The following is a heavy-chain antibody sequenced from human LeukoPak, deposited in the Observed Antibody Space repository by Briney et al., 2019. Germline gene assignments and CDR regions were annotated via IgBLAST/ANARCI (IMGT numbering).Heavy chain of an antibody. CDR3: ARGSSWSPLDAFDI. J-gene: IGHJ3*02. V-gene: IGHV1-2*04. Sequence: ASVKVSCKASGYIFTGYYMHWVRQAPGQGLEWMGWINPNSGGTNYAQKFQGWVTMTRDTSNSTAYMELSRLRSDDTAVYYCARGSSWSPLDAFDIWGQGTMVTVSS. CDR1: GYIFTGYY. D-gene: IGHD6-13*01. CDR2: INPNSGGT.